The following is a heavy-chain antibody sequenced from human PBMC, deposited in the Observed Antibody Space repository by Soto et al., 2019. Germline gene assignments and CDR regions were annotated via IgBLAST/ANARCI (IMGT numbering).Heavy chain of an antibody. D-gene: IGHD3-9*01. CDR3: ARVKRVYYDNSWFDP. CDR1: GYTFTRYG. V-gene: IGHV1-18*01. Sequence: ASVKVSCKASGYTFTRYGISWVRQAPGQGLEWMGWISAYNGNTNYAQKLQGRVTMTTDTSTSTAYMELRSLRSDDTAVYYCARVKRVYYDNSWFDPWGQGTLVTVSS. CDR2: ISAYNGNT. J-gene: IGHJ5*02.